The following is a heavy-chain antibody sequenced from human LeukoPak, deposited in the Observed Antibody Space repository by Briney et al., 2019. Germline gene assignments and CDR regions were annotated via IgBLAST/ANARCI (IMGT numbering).Heavy chain of an antibody. V-gene: IGHV3-23*01. CDR3: AKRGIVIRGVLIIGFHKEAYYFDY. D-gene: IGHD3-10*01. CDR1: GITLSNYA. Sequence: RSGGSLRLSCVVSGITLSNYAMSWVRQAPGKGLEWVSGISESGGSTKYADSVKGRFTISRDNSLNTVYLQMNNLRAEDTAVYFCAKRGIVIRGVLIIGFHKEAYYFDYWGQGILVTVSS. CDR2: ISESGGST. J-gene: IGHJ4*02.